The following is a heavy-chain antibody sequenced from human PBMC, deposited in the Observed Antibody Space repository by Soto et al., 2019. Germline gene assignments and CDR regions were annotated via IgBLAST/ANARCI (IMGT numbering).Heavy chain of an antibody. V-gene: IGHV4-31*03. D-gene: IGHD3-16*02. CDR1: GGSISSGGYY. Sequence: QVQLQESGPGLVKPSQTLSLTCTVSGGSISSGGYYWSWIRQHPGKGLEWIGYIYYSGSTYYNPSRKSRVTISVDTSKNQFSLKLSSVTAADTAVYYCARDLRLRLGELSLISYYYYGMDVWGQGTTVTVSS. J-gene: IGHJ6*02. CDR3: ARDLRLRLGELSLISYYYYGMDV. CDR2: IYYSGST.